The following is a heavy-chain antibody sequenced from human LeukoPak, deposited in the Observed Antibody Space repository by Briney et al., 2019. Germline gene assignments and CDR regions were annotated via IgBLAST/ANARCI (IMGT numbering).Heavy chain of an antibody. CDR3: ASRERYCSGGSCYSAPYYYYYMDV. D-gene: IGHD2-15*01. J-gene: IGHJ6*03. V-gene: IGHV4-34*01. CDR2: INHSGST. CDR1: GGSFSGYY. Sequence: SETLSLTCAVYGGSFSGYYWSWIRQPPGKGLEWIGEINHSGSTNYNPSLKSRVTISVDTSTNQFSLKLSSVTAEDSAVYYCASRERYCSGGSCYSAPYYYYYMDVWGKGTTVTVSS.